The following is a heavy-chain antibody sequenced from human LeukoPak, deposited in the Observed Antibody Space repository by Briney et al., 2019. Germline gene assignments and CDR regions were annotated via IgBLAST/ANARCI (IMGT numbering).Heavy chain of an antibody. J-gene: IGHJ4*02. CDR1: GVTLRNYG. Sequence: GESLRLSCAASGVTLRNYGLSWVRHIPGKGLEWVSAIRGSGDTTFYADSVKGRFTISRDNSENTVYLQMNSLRAEDTAVYYCEKRGDKLDLIWGQGTLVTVSS. CDR2: IRGSGDTT. D-gene: IGHD2-21*02. CDR3: EKRGDKLDLI. V-gene: IGHV3-23*01.